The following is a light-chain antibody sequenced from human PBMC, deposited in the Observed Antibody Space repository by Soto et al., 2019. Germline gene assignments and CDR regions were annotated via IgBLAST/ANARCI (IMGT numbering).Light chain of an antibody. CDR1: QSVTKNN. J-gene: IGKJ5*01. Sequence: EIVLTQSPGTLSLSPGERATLSCRASQSVTKNNLNWYQQKPGQPPRLLIYDASNRAAGIPARFSGSGSGTDFTLTISSLEPEDFAVYYCQQRSNWPPTFGQGTRLEIK. CDR2: DAS. CDR3: QQRSNWPPT. V-gene: IGKV3-11*01.